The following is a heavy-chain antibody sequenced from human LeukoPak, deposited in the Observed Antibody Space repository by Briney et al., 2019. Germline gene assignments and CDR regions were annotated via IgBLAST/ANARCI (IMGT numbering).Heavy chain of an antibody. Sequence: SETPSLTCAVYGGSFSGYYWSWVRQPPGKGLEWIVEINHSGSTNYNPSLKSRGTISLDTSKNHLSLTLSSVNAADTAVSYCESGPRWSGSYYSCMDVWGQGTTVTVSS. CDR2: INHSGST. CDR1: GGSFSGYY. D-gene: IGHD2-15*01. J-gene: IGHJ6*02. CDR3: ESGPRWSGSYYSCMDV. V-gene: IGHV4-34*01.